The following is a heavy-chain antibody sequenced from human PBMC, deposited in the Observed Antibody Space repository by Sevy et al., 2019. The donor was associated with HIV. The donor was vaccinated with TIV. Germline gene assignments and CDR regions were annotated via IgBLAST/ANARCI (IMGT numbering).Heavy chain of an antibody. CDR3: ARDMGAVTCYYYGMDV. CDR2: ISSTGSTI. D-gene: IGHD1-26*01. CDR1: GFTFSDYY. V-gene: IGHV3-11*01. J-gene: IGHJ6*02. Sequence: GGSLRLSCAASGFTFSDYYMSWIRQAPGKGLEWVSFISSTGSTIYYADSVKGRFTISRDNAQNSLYLQMNSLRGEDTAVYYCARDMGAVTCYYYGMDVWGQGTTVTVSS.